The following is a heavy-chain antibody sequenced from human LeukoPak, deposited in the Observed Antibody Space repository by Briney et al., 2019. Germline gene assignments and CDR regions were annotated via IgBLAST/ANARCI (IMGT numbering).Heavy chain of an antibody. CDR2: INPSGGST. CDR3: ARGVVVPAATNIAFDY. V-gene: IGHV1-46*01. CDR1: GYTFTSYY. Sequence: ASVKVSCKASGYTFTSYYMHWVRQAPGQGLEWMGIINPSGGSTSYAQKFQGRVTMTRDMSTSTVYMELSSLRSEDRAVYYCARGVVVPAATNIAFDYWGQGTLVTVSS. J-gene: IGHJ4*02. D-gene: IGHD2-2*01.